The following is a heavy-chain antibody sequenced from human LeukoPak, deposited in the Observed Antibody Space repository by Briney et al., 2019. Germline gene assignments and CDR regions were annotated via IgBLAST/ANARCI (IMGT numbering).Heavy chain of an antibody. D-gene: IGHD3-10*01. CDR1: GGSISSGDYY. CDR2: IYYSGST. V-gene: IGHV4-30-4*01. Sequence: PSETLSLTCTVSGGSISSGDYYWSWIRQPPGKGLEWIGYIYYSGSTYYNPSLKSRVTISVDTSKNQFSLKLSSVTAADTAVYYCARDYYGSGRSPRWYYGMDVWGQGTTVTVSS. J-gene: IGHJ6*02. CDR3: ARDYYGSGRSPRWYYGMDV.